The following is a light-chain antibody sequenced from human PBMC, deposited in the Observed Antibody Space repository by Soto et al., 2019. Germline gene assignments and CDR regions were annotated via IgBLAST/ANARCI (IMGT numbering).Light chain of an antibody. J-gene: IGLJ1*01. V-gene: IGLV2-14*01. CDR3: SSNRGSNTHV. Sequence: QSALTQPASVSGSPGQSITISCTGTSSDVGAYDYVSWYQQHPGKGPKVMIYEVSHRPSGVSNRFSGSKSGNTASLTISGLQAEDEADYYCSSNRGSNTHVFGTGTKLTVL. CDR1: SSDVGAYDY. CDR2: EVS.